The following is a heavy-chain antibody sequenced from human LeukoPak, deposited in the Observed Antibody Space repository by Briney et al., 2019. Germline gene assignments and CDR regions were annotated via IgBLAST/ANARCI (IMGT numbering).Heavy chain of an antibody. CDR1: GGSISSSSHY. J-gene: IGHJ4*02. CDR2: VYYSGIT. Sequence: SETLSLTCTVSGGSISSSSHYWGWIRQPPGKGLEWIGSVYYSGITNYNPSLKSRVTISVDTSKNQFSLKLSSVTAADTAVYYCASKNPKFGREGRPFDYWGQGTLVTVSS. CDR3: ASKNPKFGREGRPFDY. D-gene: IGHD3-10*01. V-gene: IGHV4-39*07.